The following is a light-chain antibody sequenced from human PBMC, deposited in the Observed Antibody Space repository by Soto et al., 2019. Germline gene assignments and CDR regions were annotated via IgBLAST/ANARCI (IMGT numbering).Light chain of an antibody. V-gene: IGLV2-14*01. J-gene: IGLJ2*01. CDR3: SSYTSSSTLL. CDR1: SSDVGGYNY. Sequence: QSALTQPASVSGSPGQSITISCTGTSSDVGGYNYVSWYQQHPGKAPKLMIYDVSNRPSGVSNRFSGSKSGNTASLAISGLLGEDEASYYCSSYTSSSTLLSGGVTKLTVL. CDR2: DVS.